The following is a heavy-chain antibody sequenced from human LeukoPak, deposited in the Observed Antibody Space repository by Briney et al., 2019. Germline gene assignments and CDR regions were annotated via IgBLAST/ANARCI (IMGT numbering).Heavy chain of an antibody. V-gene: IGHV1-18*01. CDR3: VRDHNSENWGSLGK. D-gene: IGHD7-27*01. Sequence: GASVKVSCKASGYTFTSYGISWVRQAPGQGFEWMGWISPYTGGTNYAQKFQGRVTITQDRSSNTVYMDLNRLTSDDTALYYCVRDHNSENWGSLGKWGQGTLVTVSS. CDR1: GYTFTSYG. J-gene: IGHJ4*02. CDR2: ISPYTGGT.